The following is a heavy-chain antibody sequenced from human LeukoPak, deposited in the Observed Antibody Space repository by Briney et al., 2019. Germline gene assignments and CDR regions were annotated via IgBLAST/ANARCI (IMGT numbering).Heavy chain of an antibody. CDR1: GGSISSGGYY. Sequence: NTSETLSLTCTVSGGSISSGGYYWSWIRQHPGKGLEWIGYIYYSGSTSYNPSLKSRVTISLDTSKNQFSLKLSSVTAADTAVYYCANPSANWGGPSQYFTMDVWGRGTTVTVSS. D-gene: IGHD3-16*01. J-gene: IGHJ6*02. CDR2: IYYSGST. V-gene: IGHV4-31*03. CDR3: ANPSANWGGPSQYFTMDV.